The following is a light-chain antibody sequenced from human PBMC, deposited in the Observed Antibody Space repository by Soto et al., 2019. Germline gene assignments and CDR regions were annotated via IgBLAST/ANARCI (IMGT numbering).Light chain of an antibody. CDR1: RSISIY. Sequence: EIQMAQSPSSLSASVGDRVTITCRASRSISIYLNWYQQRPGKAPKLLIYAASSLQSGVPSRFSGSGSGTDFTLTISSLQPGDFATYYCQQSHSTPSWTFGQGTKVDNK. CDR2: AAS. J-gene: IGKJ1*01. CDR3: QQSHSTPSWT. V-gene: IGKV1-39*01.